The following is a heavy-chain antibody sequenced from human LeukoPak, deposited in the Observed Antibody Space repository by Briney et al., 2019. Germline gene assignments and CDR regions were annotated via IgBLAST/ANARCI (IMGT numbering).Heavy chain of an antibody. D-gene: IGHD3-10*01. J-gene: IGHJ5*02. Sequence: SETLSLTCTVSGDSISSDNYYWSWIRQPPGKGLEWIGYIHYTGSTNYNPSLKSRVTISVETSKNQFSLKLKSVTAADTAVYYCARGGYYGSGNDFRFDPWGQGTLVTVSS. CDR1: GDSISSDNYY. V-gene: IGHV4-61*01. CDR2: IHYTGST. CDR3: ARGGYYGSGNDFRFDP.